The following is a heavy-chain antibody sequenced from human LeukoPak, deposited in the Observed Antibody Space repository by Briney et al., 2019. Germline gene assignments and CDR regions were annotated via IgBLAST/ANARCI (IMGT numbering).Heavy chain of an antibody. CDR3: AREWGYGSGSYFDP. V-gene: IGHV1-2*02. D-gene: IGHD3-10*01. J-gene: IGHJ5*02. CDR2: INPNSGGT. Sequence: ASVKVSCKASGYTFTGYYMHWVGQAPGQGLEWMGWINPNSGGTNYAQKFQGRVTITRDTSISTAYMELSRLRSDDTAVYYCAREWGYGSGSYFDPWGQGTLVTVSS. CDR1: GYTFTGYY.